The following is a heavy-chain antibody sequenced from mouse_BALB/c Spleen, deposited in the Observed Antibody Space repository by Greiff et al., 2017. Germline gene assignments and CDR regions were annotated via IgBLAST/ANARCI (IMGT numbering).Heavy chain of an antibody. CDR2: ISSGGST. D-gene: IGHD2-3*01. V-gene: IGHV5-6-5*01. CDR1: GFTFSSYA. CDR3: ARGGLLRYFDV. J-gene: IGHJ1*01. Sequence: EVKLVESGGGLVKPGGSLKLSCAASGFTFSSYAMSWVRQTPEKRLEWVASISSGGSTYYPDSVKGRFTISRDNAKNTLYLEMSSLRSEDTAMYYCARGGLLRYFDVWGAGTTVTVSS.